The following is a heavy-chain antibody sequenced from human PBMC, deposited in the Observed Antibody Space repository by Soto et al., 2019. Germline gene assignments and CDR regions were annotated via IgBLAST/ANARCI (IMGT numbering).Heavy chain of an antibody. Sequence: QVQLVESGGGVVQPGRSLRLSCAASGFTFSRFVMHWVRQAPGKGLDWVTGISNGGTSKHYADSVKGRFTISRDNAKNTLYLQIDSPTSEDTALYYCATEDYSSGRAGTFRHWGQGTLVTVTS. CDR2: ISNGGTSK. CDR3: ATEDYSSGRAGTFRH. D-gene: IGHD4-4*01. V-gene: IGHV3-30-3*01. CDR1: GFTFSRFV. J-gene: IGHJ1*01.